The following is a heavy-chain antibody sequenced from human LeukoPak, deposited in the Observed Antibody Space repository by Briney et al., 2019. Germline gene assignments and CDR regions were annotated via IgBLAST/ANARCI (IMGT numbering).Heavy chain of an antibody. CDR1: GGSINSYY. Sequence: SETLSLTCTVSGGSINSYYWSWIRQPPGKGLEWIGYIYYSGSTNYNPSLRCRVTISVDTSKNQFSLKLSSVTAADTAVYYCARHGGYSSGAGYWGQGTPVTVSS. CDR2: IYYSGST. D-gene: IGHD6-19*01. V-gene: IGHV4-59*08. CDR3: ARHGGYSSGAGY. J-gene: IGHJ4*02.